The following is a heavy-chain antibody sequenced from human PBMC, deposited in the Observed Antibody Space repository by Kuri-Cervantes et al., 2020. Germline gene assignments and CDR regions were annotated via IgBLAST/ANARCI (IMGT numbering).Heavy chain of an antibody. V-gene: IGHV3-48*02. CDR3: ARLVATPGHHAFDI. D-gene: IGHD5-12*01. CDR2: ISSSSSTI. J-gene: IGHJ3*02. Sequence: GGSLRLSCAASGFTFSSYSMNWVRRAPGKGLEWVSYISSSSSTIYYADSVKGRFTISRDNAKNSLYLQMNSLRDEDTAVYYCARLVATPGHHAFDIWGQGTMVTVSS. CDR1: GFTFSSYS.